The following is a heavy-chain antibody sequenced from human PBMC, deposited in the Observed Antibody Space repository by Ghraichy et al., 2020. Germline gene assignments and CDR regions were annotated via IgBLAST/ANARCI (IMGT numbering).Heavy chain of an antibody. CDR3: ARVSFSGRPLYYYYGMDV. D-gene: IGHD3-16*02. J-gene: IGHJ6*02. Sequence: SETLSLTCTVSGGSISSYYWSWIRQPPGKGLEWIGYIYYSGSTNYNPSLKSRVTISVDTSKNQFSLKLSSVTAADTAVYYCARVSFSGRPLYYYYGMDVWGQGTTVTVAS. CDR1: GGSISSYY. V-gene: IGHV4-59*01. CDR2: IYYSGST.